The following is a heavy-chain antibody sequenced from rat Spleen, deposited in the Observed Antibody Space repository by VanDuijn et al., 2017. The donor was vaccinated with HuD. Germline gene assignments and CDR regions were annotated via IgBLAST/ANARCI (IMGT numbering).Heavy chain of an antibody. J-gene: IGHJ4*01. Sequence: EVQLVESDGGLVQPGRSLKLSCAASGFTFSDYYMAWVRQAPTKGLEWVATISYDGSSTYYRDSVKGRFTISRDNAKSTLYLQMDSLRSEDTATYYCARHGGFGTPDGSYYYAYYYVMDAWGQGASVTVSS. CDR3: ARHGGFGTPDGSYYYAYYYVMDA. D-gene: IGHD1-12*02. CDR1: GFTFSDYY. CDR2: ISYDGSST. V-gene: IGHV5-29*01.